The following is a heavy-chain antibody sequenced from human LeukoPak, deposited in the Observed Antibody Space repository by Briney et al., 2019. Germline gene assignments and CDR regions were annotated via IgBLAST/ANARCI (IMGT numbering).Heavy chain of an antibody. V-gene: IGHV4-4*07. CDR1: GGSVWSYY. J-gene: IGHJ4*02. D-gene: IGHD4-17*01. CDR2: IYSGGST. Sequence: SETLSPTCTVSGGSVWSYYWSWIRQPAGKGLEWIGRIYSGGSTNHNPSLKSRVTMSVDTSKNQFSLKLSSVTAADTAVYYCAREGRYGDYEGYWGQGTLVTVSS. CDR3: AREGRYGDYEGY.